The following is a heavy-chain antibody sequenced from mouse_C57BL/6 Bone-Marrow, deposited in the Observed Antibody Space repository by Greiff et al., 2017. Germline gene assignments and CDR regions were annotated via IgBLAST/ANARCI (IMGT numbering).Heavy chain of an antibody. J-gene: IGHJ2*01. V-gene: IGHV1-54*01. Sequence: VQLQQSGAELVRPGTSVKLSCKASGYAFTNYLIEWVKQRPGQGLEWIGVINPGSGGTNYNEKFKGKATLTADKSSSTAYMQLSSLTSEDAAVYFCARWSTTVVALDYWGQGTTLTVSS. CDR1: GYAFTNYL. D-gene: IGHD1-1*01. CDR2: INPGSGGT. CDR3: ARWSTTVVALDY.